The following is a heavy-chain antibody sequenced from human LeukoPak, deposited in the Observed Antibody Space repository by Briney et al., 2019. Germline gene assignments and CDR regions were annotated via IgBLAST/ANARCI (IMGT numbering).Heavy chain of an antibody. CDR1: GFAFSNYW. V-gene: IGHV3-66*01. CDR2: IYSGGST. D-gene: IGHD3-16*01. Sequence: GGSLRLSCAASGFAFSNYWMTWVRQAPGKGLEWVSIIYSGGSTYYADSVKGRFSISRDNSKNTLYLQMNSLRAEDTAVYYCARDLGGIYAMDVWGQGTTVTVS. CDR3: ARDLGGIYAMDV. J-gene: IGHJ6*02.